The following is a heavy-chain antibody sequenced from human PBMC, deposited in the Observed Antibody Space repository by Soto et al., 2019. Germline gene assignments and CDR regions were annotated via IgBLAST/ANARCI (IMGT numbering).Heavy chain of an antibody. D-gene: IGHD6-6*01. J-gene: IGHJ5*02. CDR3: AVAKYSSSSRWFDP. V-gene: IGHV1-8*01. CDR1: GYTFTSYD. CDR2: MNPNSGNT. Sequence: ASVKVSCKASGYTFTSYDINWVRQATGQGLEWMGWMNPNSGNTGYAQQFQGRVTMTGSTSISTAYMELSSLSSEDTAVYYCAVAKYSSSSRWFDPWGQGTLVTVSS.